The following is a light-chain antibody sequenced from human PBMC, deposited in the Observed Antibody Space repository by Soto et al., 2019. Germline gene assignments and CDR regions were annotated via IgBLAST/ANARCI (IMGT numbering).Light chain of an antibody. Sequence: IHMTQSPSSLSASVGDRVTITCRASQRITTYLNWYQQKPGEAPKLLISTSGTLQRGVPSRFSGSGSGTDFILTITSLQPADFATYFCQQTYSTPYTFGQGIKLEIK. CDR2: TSG. CDR1: QRITTY. V-gene: IGKV1-39*01. J-gene: IGKJ2*01. CDR3: QQTYSTPYT.